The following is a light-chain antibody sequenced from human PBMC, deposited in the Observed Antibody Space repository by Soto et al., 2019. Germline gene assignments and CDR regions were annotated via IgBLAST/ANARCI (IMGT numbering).Light chain of an antibody. Sequence: DVQMTQSHTSLSAPVGDGFSIICRASQSVSTRLAWYQQKPWKAPKVLIYDASSWAGGVPSRFTGSGSGTEFTLTINSLQPDDFATYYCQQYSVYWAFGQGTKVDIK. CDR3: QQYSVYWA. CDR2: DAS. J-gene: IGKJ1*01. CDR1: QSVSTR. V-gene: IGKV1-5*02.